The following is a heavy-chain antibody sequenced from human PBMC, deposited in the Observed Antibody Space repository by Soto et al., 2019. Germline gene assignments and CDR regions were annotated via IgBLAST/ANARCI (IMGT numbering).Heavy chain of an antibody. CDR1: GGSISSYY. J-gene: IGHJ4*02. CDR3: ARDQYGDYILDY. Sequence: SETLSLTCTVSGGSISSYYWSWIRQPPGKGLGWIGYIYYSGSTNYNPSLKSRVTISVDTSKNQFSLKLSSVTAADTAVYYCARDQYGDYILDYWGQGTLVTVSS. D-gene: IGHD4-17*01. V-gene: IGHV4-59*01. CDR2: IYYSGST.